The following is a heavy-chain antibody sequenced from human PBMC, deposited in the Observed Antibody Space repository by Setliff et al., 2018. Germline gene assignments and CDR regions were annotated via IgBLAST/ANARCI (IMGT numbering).Heavy chain of an antibody. CDR3: ARGGDIITIFGVVTPDYYYYMDV. V-gene: IGHV7-4-1*02. J-gene: IGHJ6*03. Sequence: GASVKVSCKASGYTFTTYAIGWMRQAPGQGLEWMGWINTNTGSPNYAQGFTGRFVFSLDTSVNTAYLQISSLKAEDTALYYCARGGDIITIFGVVTPDYYYYMDVWGTGTTVTVSS. CDR2: INTNTGSP. D-gene: IGHD3-3*01. CDR1: GYTFTTYA.